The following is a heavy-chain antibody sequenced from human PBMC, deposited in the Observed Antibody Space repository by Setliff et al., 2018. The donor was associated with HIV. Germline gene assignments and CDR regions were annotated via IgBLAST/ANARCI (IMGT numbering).Heavy chain of an antibody. CDR1: GGSMNKNY. V-gene: IGHV4-4*09. CDR3: ARGFAGGLFYFDS. D-gene: IGHD2-15*01. CDR2: IYNSDTT. Sequence: KPSETLSLTCIVSGGSMNKNYWSWIRQRPGKGLEWIGYIYNSDTTNYNPSLKSRVTMSIDMSKNQSSLNLTSVTAADTAVYYCARGFAGGLFYFDSWGQGTLVTVSS. J-gene: IGHJ4*02.